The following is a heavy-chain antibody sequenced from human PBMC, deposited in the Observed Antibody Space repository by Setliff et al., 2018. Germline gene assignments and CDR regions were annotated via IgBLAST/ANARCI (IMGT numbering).Heavy chain of an antibody. V-gene: IGHV1-18*01. Sequence: GGSVKVSCKASGYTFEYFGISWVRQAPGQGLEWMGWISGHNGKTNIAQKFQGRLTMTTDTTTAYMELWSLTSDDTAIYFCAKEPALSLTESIRRSYYDYALDVWGQGTTVTVSS. J-gene: IGHJ6*02. CDR1: GYTFEYFG. D-gene: IGHD3-10*01. CDR3: AKEPALSLTESIRRSYYDYALDV. CDR2: ISGHNGKT.